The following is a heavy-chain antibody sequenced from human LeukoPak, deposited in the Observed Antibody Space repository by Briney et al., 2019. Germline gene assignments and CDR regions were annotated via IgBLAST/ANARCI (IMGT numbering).Heavy chain of an antibody. Sequence: SVKVSCMPSGGTLIIYAISWVRQAPGQGLEWMGGIIPIVGTAKYAQKPQGTVTTSTDESTSTAYIELSRLRSEGPAIYYCARQGGITVFGVAQSGGAFDIWGQGTMVTVSS. V-gene: IGHV1-69*05. D-gene: IGHD3-3*01. CDR3: ARQGGITVFGVAQSGGAFDI. CDR1: GGTLIIYA. J-gene: IGHJ3*02. CDR2: IIPIVGTA.